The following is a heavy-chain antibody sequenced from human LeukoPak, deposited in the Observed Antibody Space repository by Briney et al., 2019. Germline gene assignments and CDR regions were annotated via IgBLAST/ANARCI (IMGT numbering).Heavy chain of an antibody. CDR1: GFTFSSYE. CDR3: ARDLGYSAYATVRGNDVEI. CDR2: IYSGGST. J-gene: IGHJ3*02. V-gene: IGHV3-66*01. D-gene: IGHD5-12*01. Sequence: GGSLRLSCAASGFTFSSYEMNWVRQAPGKGLEWVSIIYSGGSTYYADSVKGRFTISRDISQNTVYLQMNSLRAEDTAVYYCARDLGYSAYATVRGNDVEIWGQGTMVAVSS.